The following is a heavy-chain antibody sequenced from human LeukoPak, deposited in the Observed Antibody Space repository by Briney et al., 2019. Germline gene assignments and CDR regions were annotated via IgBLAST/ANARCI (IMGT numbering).Heavy chain of an antibody. J-gene: IGHJ6*03. CDR1: GGSISSDSYY. CDR3: ARDSSGSITKGYLYYYMDV. CDR2: IYYSGST. D-gene: IGHD3-22*01. Sequence: SQTPSLTCTVSGGSISSDSYYWSWIRQPPGKGLEWIGYIYYSGSTYYNPSLKSRVTISVDTSKNQFSLKLTSVTAADTAVYYCARDSSGSITKGYLYYYMDVWGKGTTVTVSS. V-gene: IGHV4-30-4*08.